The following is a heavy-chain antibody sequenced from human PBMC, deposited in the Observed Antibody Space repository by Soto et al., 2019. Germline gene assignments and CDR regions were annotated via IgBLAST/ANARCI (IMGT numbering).Heavy chain of an antibody. J-gene: IGHJ2*01. D-gene: IGHD6-6*01. V-gene: IGHV1-8*02. CDR3: ARGPHLSLAARGRIPNWYFDL. CDR1: GYTFTSYD. Sequence: ASVKVSCKASGYTFTSYDINWVRQATGQGLEWMGWMNPNSGNTGYAQKFQGRVTMTRNTSISTAYMELSSLRSEDTAVYYCARGPHLSLAARGRIPNWYFDLWGRGTLVTVSS. CDR2: MNPNSGNT.